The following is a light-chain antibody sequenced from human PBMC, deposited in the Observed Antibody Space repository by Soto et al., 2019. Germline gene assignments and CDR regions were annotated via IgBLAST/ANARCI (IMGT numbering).Light chain of an antibody. CDR3: QQYGGSPIT. V-gene: IGKV3-20*01. CDR1: QSVNSR. J-gene: IGKJ5*01. Sequence: EILLTQSPGTLSLSPGERAMLSCSASQSVNSRLAWYQQKPGQAPRLLMSGASNSATGIPDRFSGSGSGTDFTLTIRRLEPEDFALYYCQQYGGSPITFGQGTRLEIK. CDR2: GAS.